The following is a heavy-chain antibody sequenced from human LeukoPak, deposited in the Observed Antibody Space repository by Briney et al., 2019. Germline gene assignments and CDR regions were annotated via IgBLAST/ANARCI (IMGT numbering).Heavy chain of an antibody. CDR1: GVSFSSYA. Sequence: GGSLRLSCAASGVSFSSYAMHWVRQVPGKVLEWLSTIVGSGTGTFYSDSLRGRFAISRDNSKNTLFLQMNSLRVADTAVYYCAKGTDTSGRQNFDFWGQGTRVTVSS. CDR2: IVGSGTGT. J-gene: IGHJ4*02. V-gene: IGHV3-23*01. D-gene: IGHD3-22*01. CDR3: AKGTDTSGRQNFDF.